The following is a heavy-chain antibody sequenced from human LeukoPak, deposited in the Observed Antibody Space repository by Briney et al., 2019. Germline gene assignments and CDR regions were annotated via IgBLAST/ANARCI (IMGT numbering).Heavy chain of an antibody. V-gene: IGHV1-24*01. J-gene: IGHJ4*02. CDR2: FDPEDGET. CDR1: GYTLTELS. D-gene: IGHD5-18*01. Sequence: ASVKVSCKVSGYTLTELSMHWVRQAPGKGLEWMGGFDPEDGETIYAQKFQGRVTMTTDTSTSTAYMELRSLRSDDTAVYYCASGVDTAMENWGQGTLVTVSS. CDR3: ASGVDTAMEN.